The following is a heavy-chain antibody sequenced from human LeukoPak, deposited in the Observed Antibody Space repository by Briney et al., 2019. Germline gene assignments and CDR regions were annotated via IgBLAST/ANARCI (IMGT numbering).Heavy chain of an antibody. CDR1: GYTFTSYG. D-gene: IGHD4-17*01. Sequence: ASVKVSCKASGYTFTSYGMSWVRQAPGQGLEWMGWISAYNGNTNYAQKLQGRVTMTTDTSTSTAYMELRSLRSDDTAVYYCARDVGDGRLYDAFDIWGQGTMVTVSS. CDR3: ARDVGDGRLYDAFDI. CDR2: ISAYNGNT. V-gene: IGHV1-18*04. J-gene: IGHJ3*02.